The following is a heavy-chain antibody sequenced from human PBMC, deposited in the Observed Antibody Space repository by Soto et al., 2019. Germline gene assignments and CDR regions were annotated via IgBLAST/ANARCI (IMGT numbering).Heavy chain of an antibody. J-gene: IGHJ3*02. Sequence: EVQLVESGGGLVQPGGSLRLSCAASGFTFSSYSMNWVRQAPGKGLEWVSYISSSSSTIYYADSVKGRFTISRDNAKNSLYLQMNSLRDEDTAVYYCARDGAAYCGGDCLDAFDIWGQGTMVTVSS. D-gene: IGHD2-21*02. CDR1: GFTFSSYS. CDR2: ISSSSSTI. V-gene: IGHV3-48*02. CDR3: ARDGAAYCGGDCLDAFDI.